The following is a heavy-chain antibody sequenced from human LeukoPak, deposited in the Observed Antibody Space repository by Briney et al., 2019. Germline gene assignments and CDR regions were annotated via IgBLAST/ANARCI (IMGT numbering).Heavy chain of an antibody. CDR1: GYTFTGYY. CDR2: INPNSGGT. CDR3: ARKFSGSYYGGAFDI. Sequence: TSVKVSCKASGYTFTGYYMHWVRQAPGQGLEWMGWINPNSGGTNYAQKFQGRVTMTRDTSISTAYMELSRLRSDDTAVYYCARKFSGSYYGGAFDIWGQGTMVTVSS. V-gene: IGHV1-2*02. D-gene: IGHD1-26*01. J-gene: IGHJ3*02.